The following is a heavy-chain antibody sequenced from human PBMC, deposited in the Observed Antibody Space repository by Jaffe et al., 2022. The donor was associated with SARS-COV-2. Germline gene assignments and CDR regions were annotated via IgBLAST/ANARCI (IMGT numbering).Heavy chain of an antibody. CDR2: ISYDGSNK. CDR1: GFTFSSYA. CDR3: ARETRITIFGVVRRANSFDY. D-gene: IGHD3-3*01. J-gene: IGHJ4*02. V-gene: IGHV3-30-3*01. Sequence: QVQLVESGGGVVQPGRSLRLSCAASGFTFSSYAMHWVRQAPGKGLEWVAVISYDGSNKYYADSVKGRFTISRDNSKNTLYLQMNSLRAEDTAVYYCARETRITIFGVVRRANSFDYWGQGTLVTVSS.